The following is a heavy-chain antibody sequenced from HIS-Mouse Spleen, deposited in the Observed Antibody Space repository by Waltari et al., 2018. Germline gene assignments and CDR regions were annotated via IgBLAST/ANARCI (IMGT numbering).Heavy chain of an antibody. V-gene: IGHV4-39*07. D-gene: IGHD6-13*01. Sequence: QLQLQESGPGLVKPSETLSLTCTASGGSISSSSYYWGWLRQPPGEGLGWSGSFYYGGGTSSPPSVRRRVTISVDTSKSQFSLKLSSVTAADTAVYYCAREIPYSSSWYDWYFDLWGRGTLVTVSS. J-gene: IGHJ2*01. CDR2: FYYGGGT. CDR3: AREIPYSSSWYDWYFDL. CDR1: GGSISSSSYY.